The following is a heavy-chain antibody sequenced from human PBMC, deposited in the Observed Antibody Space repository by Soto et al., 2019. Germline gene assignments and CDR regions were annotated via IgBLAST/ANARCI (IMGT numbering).Heavy chain of an antibody. V-gene: IGHV1-69*06. CDR3: ARDSAYYYDSSGYYRLDY. D-gene: IGHD3-22*01. J-gene: IGHJ4*02. CDR1: GGTFSSYA. Sequence: SVKVSCKASGGTFSSYAISWVRQAPGQGLEWMGGIIPIFGTANYAQKFQGRVTITADKSTSTAYMELSSLRSEDTAVYYCARDSAYYYDSSGYYRLDYWGQGTLVTVSS. CDR2: IIPIFGTA.